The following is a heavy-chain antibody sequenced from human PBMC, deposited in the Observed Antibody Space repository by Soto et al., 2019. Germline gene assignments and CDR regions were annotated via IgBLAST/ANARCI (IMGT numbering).Heavy chain of an antibody. CDR2: ISGSGGST. CDR3: AKDSMVRGVIIGHYFDY. D-gene: IGHD3-10*01. V-gene: IGHV3-23*01. J-gene: IGHJ4*02. Sequence: GGSLRLSCAASGFTFSSYAMSWVRQAPGKGLEWVSAISGSGGSTYYADSVKGRFTISRDNSKNTLYLQMNSLRAEDTAVYYCAKDSMVRGVIIGHYFDYWGQGTLVTVSS. CDR1: GFTFSSYA.